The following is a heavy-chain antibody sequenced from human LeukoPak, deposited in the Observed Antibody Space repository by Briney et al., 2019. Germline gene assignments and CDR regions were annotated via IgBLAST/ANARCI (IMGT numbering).Heavy chain of an antibody. Sequence: ASVKVSCKASGYTFTSYYMHWVRQAPGQGLEWMGIINPSGGSTSYAQKFQGRVTMTRDTSISTAYMELSRLRSDDTAVYYCARGSDDYGDSWGQGTLVTVSS. CDR2: INPSGGST. CDR3: ARGSDDYGDS. V-gene: IGHV1-46*01. J-gene: IGHJ4*02. CDR1: GYTFTSYY.